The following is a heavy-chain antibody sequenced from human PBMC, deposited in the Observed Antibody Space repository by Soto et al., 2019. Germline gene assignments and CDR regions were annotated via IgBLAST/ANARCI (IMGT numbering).Heavy chain of an antibody. V-gene: IGHV3-21*01. Sequence: VGSLRLSCASSVFTFSSYSMNWVRHSPGKGLEWVSSISSSSSYIYYADSVKGRFTISRDNAKNSLYLQMNSLRAEDTAVYYCASPPRGRNSSYGMDVWGQGTTVTVSS. CDR2: ISSSSSYI. CDR1: VFTFSSYS. CDR3: ASPPRGRNSSYGMDV. J-gene: IGHJ6*02.